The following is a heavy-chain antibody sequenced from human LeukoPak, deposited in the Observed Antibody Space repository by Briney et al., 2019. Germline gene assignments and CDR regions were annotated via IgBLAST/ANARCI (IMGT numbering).Heavy chain of an antibody. CDR1: GFTFSSYG. V-gene: IGHV3-30*02. CDR3: AKDFEAYCGGDCYSFCDY. D-gene: IGHD2-21*01. J-gene: IGHJ4*02. Sequence: GGSLRLSCAASGFTFSSYGMHWVRQAPGKGLEWVAFIRYDGSNKYYADSVKGRFTISRDNSKNTLCLQMNSLRAEDTAVYYCAKDFEAYCGGDCYSFCDYWGQGTLVTVSS. CDR2: IRYDGSNK.